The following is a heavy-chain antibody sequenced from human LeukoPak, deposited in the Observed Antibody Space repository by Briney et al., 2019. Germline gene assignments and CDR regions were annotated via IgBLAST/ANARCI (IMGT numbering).Heavy chain of an antibody. Sequence: AGGSLRLSCAASGFTFSSYSMNWVRQAPGKGLEWVSYISSSSSTIYYADSVKGRFTVSRDNAKNSLYLQMNSLRAEDTAVYYCARAARLGRRPDFDYWGQGTLVTVSS. CDR3: ARAARLGRRPDFDY. CDR2: ISSSSSTI. V-gene: IGHV3-48*01. CDR1: GFTFSSYS. J-gene: IGHJ4*02. D-gene: IGHD3-16*01.